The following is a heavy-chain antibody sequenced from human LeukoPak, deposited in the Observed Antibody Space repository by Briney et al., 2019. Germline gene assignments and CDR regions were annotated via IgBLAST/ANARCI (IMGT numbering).Heavy chain of an antibody. V-gene: IGHV3-23*01. CDR3: AKASSRIAFDI. Sequence: GGSLRLSCTASGFTFSSYAMSWVRQTPGKGLEWVAAISGSGGATYHADSVKGRFTISGDNSKNTLCLQMNSLRAEDTAVYYCAKASSRIAFDIWGQGTMVTVSS. CDR1: GFTFSSYA. D-gene: IGHD2-15*01. J-gene: IGHJ3*02. CDR2: ISGSGGAT.